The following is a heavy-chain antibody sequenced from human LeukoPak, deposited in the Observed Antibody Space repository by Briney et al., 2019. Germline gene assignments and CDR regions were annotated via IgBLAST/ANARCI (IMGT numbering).Heavy chain of an antibody. CDR1: AFAFSNHA. V-gene: IGHV3-23*01. D-gene: IGHD6-19*01. Sequence: GESLRLSCTASAFAFSNHAMSWVRQAPGKGLEWVSSISISGGTTYYTDSVKGRFTISRENSKSTLYLQMNNLRADDTAVYYCAKEGQWLTRPLDYWGQGTLVTVSS. CDR2: ISISGGTT. CDR3: AKEGQWLTRPLDY. J-gene: IGHJ4*02.